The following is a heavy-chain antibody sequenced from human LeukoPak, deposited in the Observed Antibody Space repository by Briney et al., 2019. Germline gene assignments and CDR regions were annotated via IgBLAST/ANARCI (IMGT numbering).Heavy chain of an antibody. V-gene: IGHV3-23*01. Sequence: GGSLRLSCAASGFTFSSYAMNWVRQAPGKGLEWVSGINSSGGGTYYADSVKGRFTISRDNSKNTLYLQMNSLRAEDTAVYYCARGASQDPYYFDYWGQGTLVTVSS. CDR1: GFTFSSYA. J-gene: IGHJ4*02. CDR3: ARGASQDPYYFDY. CDR2: INSSGGGT.